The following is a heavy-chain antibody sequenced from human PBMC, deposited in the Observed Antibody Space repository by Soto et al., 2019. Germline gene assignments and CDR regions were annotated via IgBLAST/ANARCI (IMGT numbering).Heavy chain of an antibody. Sequence: GESLKISCKGSGYSFTSYWISWVRQMPGKGLGWMGRIDPSDSYTNYSPSFQGHVTISADKSISTAYLQWSSLKASDTAMYYCAGGGVRGVITRTRDYYGMDVWGQGTTVTVSS. CDR3: AGGGVRGVITRTRDYYGMDV. D-gene: IGHD3-10*01. V-gene: IGHV5-10-1*01. J-gene: IGHJ6*02. CDR2: IDPSDSYT. CDR1: GYSFTSYW.